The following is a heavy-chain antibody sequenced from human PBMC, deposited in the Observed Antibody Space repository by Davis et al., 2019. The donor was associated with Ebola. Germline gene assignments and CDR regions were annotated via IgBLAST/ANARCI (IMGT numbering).Heavy chain of an antibody. V-gene: IGHV4-61*01. J-gene: IGHJ6*02. Sequence: GSLRLSCTVSGGSVSTGSYHWNWIRQPPGKGLEWIGYIYYTGSTKYNTSLKSRVTISVDTSKNQFSLKLSSVTAADTAVYYCARLVYSSGWYGYYYYGMDVWGQGTTVTVSS. CDR2: IYYTGST. CDR1: GGSVSTGSYH. D-gene: IGHD6-19*01. CDR3: ARLVYSSGWYGYYYYGMDV.